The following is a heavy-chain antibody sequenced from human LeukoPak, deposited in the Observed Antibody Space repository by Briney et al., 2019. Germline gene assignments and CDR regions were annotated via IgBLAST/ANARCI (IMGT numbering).Heavy chain of an antibody. CDR3: ARDSSGYNARDY. CDR1: GGSISSGDYY. J-gene: IGHJ4*02. V-gene: IGHV4-30-4*01. CDR2: IYYSGST. Sequence: SQTLSLTCTVSGGSISSGDYYWSWIRQPPGKGLEWIGYIYYSGSTYYNPSLKSRVTISVDTSKNQFSLKLSSVTAADTAVYYCARDSSGYNARDYWGQGTLVTVSS. D-gene: IGHD3-22*01.